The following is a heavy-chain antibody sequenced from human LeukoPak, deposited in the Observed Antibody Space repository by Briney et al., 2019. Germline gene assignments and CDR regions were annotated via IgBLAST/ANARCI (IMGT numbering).Heavy chain of an antibody. D-gene: IGHD1-7*01. CDR1: GGTFSGNN. CDR3: ARETRDSNWNSVAYLDH. J-gene: IGHJ4*02. Sequence: ASVKVSCKASGGTFSGNNITWVRQAPGQGLEWMGRFIPILNTTNYAQDFQGRVTLTADKSTSTAYMELMSLGSEDTAVYYCARETRDSNWNSVAYLDHWGQGTLVTVSS. V-gene: IGHV1-69*08. CDR2: FIPILNTT.